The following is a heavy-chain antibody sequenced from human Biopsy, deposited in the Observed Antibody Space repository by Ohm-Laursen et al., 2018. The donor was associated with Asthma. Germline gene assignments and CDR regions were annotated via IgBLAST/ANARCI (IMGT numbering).Heavy chain of an antibody. D-gene: IGHD6-19*01. J-gene: IGHJ4*02. Sequence: GTLSLTCTVSGGSMTPTSHYWDWIRQAPGKGLEWIGYISYGGKTSYNPSLKNRVTISRDTSKNQFSLNLSSVTAADTALYFCARGGWQVGGFDSWGQGTLVTVSS. CDR3: ARGGWQVGGFDS. CDR1: GGSMTPTSHY. V-gene: IGHV4-39*07. CDR2: ISYGGKT.